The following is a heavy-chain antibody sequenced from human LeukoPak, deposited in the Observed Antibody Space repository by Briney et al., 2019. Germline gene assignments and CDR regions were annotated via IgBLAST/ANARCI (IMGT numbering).Heavy chain of an antibody. D-gene: IGHD6-19*01. J-gene: IGHJ4*02. CDR1: GGSISSGGYY. Sequence: SETLSLTCTVSGGSISSGGYYWSWIRQPPGKGLEWIGYIYHSGSTYYNPSLKSRVTISVDRSKNQFSLKLSSVTAADTAVYYCARDRRYSSGWYPPYFDYWGQGTLVTVSS. V-gene: IGHV4-30-2*01. CDR2: IYHSGST. CDR3: ARDRRYSSGWYPPYFDY.